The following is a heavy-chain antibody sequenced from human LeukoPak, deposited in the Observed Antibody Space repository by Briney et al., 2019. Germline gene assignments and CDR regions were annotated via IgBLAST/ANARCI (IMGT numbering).Heavy chain of an antibody. CDR3: ARETGGAYSSGWTIYYGMDV. CDR1: GFTFRNYG. V-gene: IGHV3-33*01. D-gene: IGHD6-19*01. J-gene: IGHJ6*02. Sequence: GGSLRLSCEASGFTFRNYGMHWVRQAPGKGLDWVGVIWFDGSNRYYADSVKGRFTISRDNSKNTLYLQVNSVRAEDTAVYYCARETGGAYSSGWTIYYGMDVWGQGTTVTVSS. CDR2: IWFDGSNR.